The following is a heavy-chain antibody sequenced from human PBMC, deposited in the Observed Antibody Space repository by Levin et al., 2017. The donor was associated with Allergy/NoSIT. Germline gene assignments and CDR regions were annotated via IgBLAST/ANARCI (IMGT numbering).Heavy chain of an antibody. CDR3: AKVQGGGYSGGWYENYFDY. CDR2: ISGGGGST. Sequence: PGGSLRLSCAASGFTFSSYVMSWVRQAPGKGLEWVSSISGGGGSTYNADSVKGRFTISRDNSKNTLYLQMNSLRVEDTAVYYCAKVQGGGYSGGWYENYFDYWGQGILVTVSS. V-gene: IGHV3-23*01. J-gene: IGHJ4*02. D-gene: IGHD6-19*01. CDR1: GFTFSSYV.